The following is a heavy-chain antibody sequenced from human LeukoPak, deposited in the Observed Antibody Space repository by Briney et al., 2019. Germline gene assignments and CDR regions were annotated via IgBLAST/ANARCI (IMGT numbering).Heavy chain of an antibody. V-gene: IGHV3-7*03. Sequence: GGSLRLSCAASGFTSSSYWMSWVRQAPGKGLEWVANIKQDGSEKYYVDSVKGRFTISRDNAKNPLYLQMNSLRAEDTAVYYCAREAPGWYSSSWFDYWGQGTLVTVSS. CDR3: AREAPGWYSSSWFDY. CDR1: GFTSSSYW. CDR2: IKQDGSEK. D-gene: IGHD6-13*01. J-gene: IGHJ4*02.